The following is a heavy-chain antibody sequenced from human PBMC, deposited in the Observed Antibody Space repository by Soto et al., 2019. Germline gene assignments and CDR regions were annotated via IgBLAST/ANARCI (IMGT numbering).Heavy chain of an antibody. Sequence: SETLSLTCAVYGGSFSGYYWSWIRQPPGKGLEWIGEINHSGSTNYNLSLKSRVTISVDTSKNQFSLKLSSVTAADTAVYYCARVRQLVGYFYYYMDVWGKGTTVTVSS. J-gene: IGHJ6*03. CDR1: GGSFSGYY. D-gene: IGHD6-6*01. V-gene: IGHV4-34*01. CDR3: ARVRQLVGYFYYYMDV. CDR2: INHSGST.